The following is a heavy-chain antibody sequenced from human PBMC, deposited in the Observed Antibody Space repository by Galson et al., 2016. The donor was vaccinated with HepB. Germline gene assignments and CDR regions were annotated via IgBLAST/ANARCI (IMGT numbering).Heavy chain of an antibody. CDR2: ISFTGNT. Sequence: ETLSLTCTVSGDSISSPYWSWFRQAPGRGLELIGYISFTGNTKYNPSLKSRVTISEDTSKSHFSLRLTSVTAADTAVYYCASNPSYSSGWHYFDSWGQGALVTVSA. J-gene: IGHJ4*02. V-gene: IGHV4-59*11. D-gene: IGHD6-19*01. CDR3: ASNPSYSSGWHYFDS. CDR1: GDSISSPY.